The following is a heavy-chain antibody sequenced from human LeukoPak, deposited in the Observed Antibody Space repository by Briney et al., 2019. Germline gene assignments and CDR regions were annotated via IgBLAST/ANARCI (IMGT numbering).Heavy chain of an antibody. D-gene: IGHD3-10*01. J-gene: IGHJ6*02. CDR2: IYHSGST. CDR3: ARDREYYGSGNTAKYYYYGMDV. Sequence: PSETLSLTCAVSGGSISSSNWWSWVRQPPGKGLEWIGEIYHSGSTNYNPSLKSRVTISVDKSKNQFSLKLSSVTAADTAVYYCARDREYYGSGNTAKYYYYGMDVWGQGTTVTVSS. CDR1: GGSISSSNW. V-gene: IGHV4-4*02.